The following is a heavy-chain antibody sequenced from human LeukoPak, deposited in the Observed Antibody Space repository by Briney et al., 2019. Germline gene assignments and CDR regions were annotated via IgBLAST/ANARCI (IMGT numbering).Heavy chain of an antibody. CDR2: IYYSGST. V-gene: IGHV4-30-4*01. Sequence: SETLSLTCTVSGGSISSGDYYWSWIRQPPGKGLEWIGYIYYSGSTYYNPSLKSRVTISVDTSKNQFSLKLSSVTAADTAVYYCARGSLTGVYYYYMDVWGKGTTVTVSS. CDR1: GGSISSGDYY. J-gene: IGHJ6*03. CDR3: ARGSLTGVYYYYMDV.